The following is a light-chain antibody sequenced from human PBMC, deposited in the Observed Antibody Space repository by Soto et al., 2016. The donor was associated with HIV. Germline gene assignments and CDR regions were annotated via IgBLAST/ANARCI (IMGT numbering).Light chain of an antibody. Sequence: SSELTQDPAVSVALGQTVKITCQGDSLRSYYATWYQQKPGQAPVFVIYGQSNRPSGIPDRFSGSSSGDRASLTITGAQAEDEADYYCNSRDSSGNHPFGGGTKLTVL. CDR1: SLRSYY. CDR3: NSRDSSGNHP. V-gene: IGLV3-19*01. CDR2: GQS. J-gene: IGLJ2*01.